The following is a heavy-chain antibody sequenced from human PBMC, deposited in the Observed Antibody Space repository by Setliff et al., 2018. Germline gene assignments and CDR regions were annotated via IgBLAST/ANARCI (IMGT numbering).Heavy chain of an antibody. V-gene: IGHV3-7*03. J-gene: IGHJ4*02. D-gene: IGHD3-16*01. CDR1: GGSISSYY. Sequence: PSETLSLTCTVSGGSISSYYWSWIRQPPGKGLEWVADIKQDGSNTYYGDSVKGRFTISRDNAKNSLFLQMNSLRGEDTAMYYCARGLGKGTVDYWGQGTLVTVSS. CDR2: IKQDGSNT. CDR3: ARGLGKGTVDY.